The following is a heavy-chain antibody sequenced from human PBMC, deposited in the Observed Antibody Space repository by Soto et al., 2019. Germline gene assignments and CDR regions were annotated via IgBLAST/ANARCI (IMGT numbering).Heavy chain of an antibody. Sequence: GASLKISCKASGYIIKNYWIGWVRQMPGQGLEWMGIIFPDDSDTRYSPSFQGHVTISVDKSISTAYVQWSSLKASDSAIYYCFRGGVTSRTFDYWGQGTQVTVSS. CDR2: IFPDDSDT. J-gene: IGHJ4*02. CDR1: GYIIKNYW. D-gene: IGHD3-16*01. CDR3: FRGGVTSRTFDY. V-gene: IGHV5-51*01.